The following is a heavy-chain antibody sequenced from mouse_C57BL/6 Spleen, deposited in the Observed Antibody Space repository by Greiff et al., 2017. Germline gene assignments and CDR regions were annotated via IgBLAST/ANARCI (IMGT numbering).Heavy chain of an antibody. D-gene: IGHD3-2*02. CDR2: IRSKSNNYAT. V-gene: IGHV10-1*01. CDR3: VRVTSSGYVYYYAMDY. CDR1: GFSFNTYA. Sequence: EVQRVESGGGLVQPKGSLKLSCAASGFSFNTYAMNWVRQAPGKGLEWVARIRSKSNNYATYYADSVKDRFTISRDDSESMLYLQMNNLKTEDTAMYYCVRVTSSGYVYYYAMDYWGQGTSVTVSS. J-gene: IGHJ4*01.